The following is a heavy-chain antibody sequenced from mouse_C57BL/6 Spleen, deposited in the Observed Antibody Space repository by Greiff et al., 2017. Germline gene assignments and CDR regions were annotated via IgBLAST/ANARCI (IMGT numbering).Heavy chain of an antibody. V-gene: IGHV5-6*01. D-gene: IGHD4-1*01. CDR2: ISSGGSYT. Sequence: EVQVVESGGDLVKPGGSLKLSCAASGFTFSSYGMSWVRQTPDKRLEWVATISSGGSYTYYPDSVKGRFTISRDNAKNTLYLQMSSLKSEDTAMYYCARQGGSNWEDYFDYWGQGTTLTVSS. CDR3: ARQGGSNWEDYFDY. CDR1: GFTFSSYG. J-gene: IGHJ2*01.